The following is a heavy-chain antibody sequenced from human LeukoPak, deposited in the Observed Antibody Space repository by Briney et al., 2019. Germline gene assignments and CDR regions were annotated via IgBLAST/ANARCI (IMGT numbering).Heavy chain of an antibody. V-gene: IGHV3-64D*06. CDR2: INSDGGDT. CDR1: GFTFSSYV. CDR3: AVQSFDY. Sequence: GGSLRLSCSASGFTFSSYVMHWVRQAPGKGLEYVSGINSDGGDTSYTASVKGRVTASRDNSENTLYLQMSSLRPEDTAVYYCAVQSFDYWGQGTLVTVSS. J-gene: IGHJ4*02.